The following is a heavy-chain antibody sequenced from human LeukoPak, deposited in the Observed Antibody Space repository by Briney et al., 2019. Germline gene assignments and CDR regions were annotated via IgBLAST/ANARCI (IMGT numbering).Heavy chain of an antibody. CDR3: ARDEAYCSGGRCYPFDY. CDR1: GYTFTSHY. V-gene: IGHV1-46*01. J-gene: IGHJ4*02. D-gene: IGHD2-15*01. Sequence: ASVKVSCKASGYTFTSHYIHWVRQAPGQGLEWMGIINPGGGTTTHAQKFQGRVTMTRDTSTSTVNMELSSLRSEDTAVYYCARDEAYCSGGRCYPFDYWGQGTLVTVSS. CDR2: INPGGGTT.